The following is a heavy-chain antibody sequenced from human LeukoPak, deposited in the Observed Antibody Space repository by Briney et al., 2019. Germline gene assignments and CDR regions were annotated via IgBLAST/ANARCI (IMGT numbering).Heavy chain of an antibody. CDR2: IGGSGTRT. D-gene: IGHD2-15*01. J-gene: IGHJ4*02. Sequence: GGTLRLSCAASGFSFINYAMSWVRQAPGKGLEWVSAIGGSGTRTYNADSVKGRFTISRDNSKNTLYLQMNSLRAEDTAVYYCAKQDDASFDYWGQGTLVTVSS. CDR1: GFSFINYA. V-gene: IGHV3-23*01. CDR3: AKQDDASFDY.